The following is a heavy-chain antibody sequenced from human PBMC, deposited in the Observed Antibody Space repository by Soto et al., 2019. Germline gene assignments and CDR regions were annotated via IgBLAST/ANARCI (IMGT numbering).Heavy chain of an antibody. CDR3: ARSHTGDSAFRAFDI. V-gene: IGHV3-7*03. J-gene: IGHJ3*02. CDR1: QFSFSNYW. CDR2: IKKDESET. D-gene: IGHD2-21*02. Sequence: LVQSGGGLVPPGESLTVSCAPSQFSFSNYWMNWVRQAPGKALEWVANIKKDESETDYVDSVRGRFTIFRDNAKNLLYQQMRRLRVEDTAVYYCARSHTGDSAFRAFDIWGQGTVVTV.